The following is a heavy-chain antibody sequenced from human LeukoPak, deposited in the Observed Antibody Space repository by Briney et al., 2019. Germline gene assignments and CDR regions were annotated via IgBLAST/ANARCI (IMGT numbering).Heavy chain of an antibody. CDR3: ASTVTRRYYYYYMDV. V-gene: IGHV3-53*01. J-gene: IGHJ6*03. CDR2: IYSGGST. Sequence: PGGSLRLSCAASGFTVSSNYMSWVRQAPGKGLEWVSVIYSGGSTYYADSVKGRFTISRDNSKNTLYLQMNSLRAEDTAVYYCASTVTRRYYYYYMDVWGKGTTVTISS. CDR1: GFTVSSNY. D-gene: IGHD4-17*01.